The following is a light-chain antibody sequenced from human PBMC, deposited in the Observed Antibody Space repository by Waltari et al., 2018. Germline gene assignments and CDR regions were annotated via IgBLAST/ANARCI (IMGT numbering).Light chain of an antibody. V-gene: IGLV2-14*01. Sequence: QSALTQPASVSGSPGQSITISCTGTSSDVGGYNYVSWYQQDPGKAPKLMIYDVSNRPSGVSNRLSGSKSGNTASLTISGLQAEDEADYYCSSYTSSSTLVVFGGGTKLTVL. CDR1: SSDVGGYNY. CDR3: SSYTSSSTLVV. CDR2: DVS. J-gene: IGLJ2*01.